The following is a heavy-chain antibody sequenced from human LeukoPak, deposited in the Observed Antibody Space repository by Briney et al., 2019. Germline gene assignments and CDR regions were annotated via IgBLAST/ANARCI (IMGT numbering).Heavy chain of an antibody. V-gene: IGHV4-39*01. J-gene: IGHJ3*02. CDR3: ARLGYCSGGSCYTEAFDI. Sequence: PSETLSLTCTVSVGSISSSSYYWGWIRQPPGKGLEWIGSIYYSASTYYNPSLKSRVTISIDTSKNQFSLKLSSVTAADTAVYYCARLGYCSGGSCYTEAFDIWGQGTMVTVSS. CDR1: VGSISSSSYY. D-gene: IGHD2-15*01. CDR2: IYYSAST.